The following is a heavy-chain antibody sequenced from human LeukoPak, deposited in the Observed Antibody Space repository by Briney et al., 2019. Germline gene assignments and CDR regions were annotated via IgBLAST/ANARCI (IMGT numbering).Heavy chain of an antibody. V-gene: IGHV3-48*01. CDR3: ARTIAEAARFDY. CDR2: ISTRSSTI. D-gene: IGHD6-13*01. J-gene: IGHJ4*02. CDR1: GFTFSSYN. Sequence: PGGSLRLSCAASGFTFSSYNMNWVRQAPGKGLEWVSHISTRSSTIYYADSVKGRFTISRDNAKNSLYLQMNSLRAEATAVYYCARTIAEAARFDYWGQGTLVTVSS.